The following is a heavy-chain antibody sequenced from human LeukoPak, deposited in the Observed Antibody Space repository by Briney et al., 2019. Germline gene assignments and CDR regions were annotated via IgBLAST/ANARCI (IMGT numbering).Heavy chain of an antibody. J-gene: IGHJ4*02. CDR1: GGSISSYY. CDR3: ARSPFSGILDY. CDR2: IYYSGST. D-gene: IGHD3-9*01. V-gene: IGHV4-59*01. Sequence: SETLSLTCTVSGGSISSYYWSWIRQPPGEGLEWIGYIYYSGSTNYNPSLKSRVTISVDTSKNQFSLKLSSVTAADTAVYYCARSPFSGILDYWGQGTLVTVSS.